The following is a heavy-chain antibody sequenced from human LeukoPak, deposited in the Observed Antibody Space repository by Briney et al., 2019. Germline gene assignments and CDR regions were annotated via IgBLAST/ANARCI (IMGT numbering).Heavy chain of an antibody. D-gene: IGHD3-16*02. CDR2: IYPGDSDT. V-gene: IGHV5-51*01. CDR3: ARRVLNYDYVWGSYRQDNWFDP. J-gene: IGHJ5*02. Sequence: GESLKISCKGSGYSFTSYWIGWVRQMPGKGLEWMGIIYPGDSDTRYSPSFQGQVTISADKSISTAYLQWSSLKASDTAMYYCARRVLNYDYVWGSYRQDNWFDPWGQGTLVTVSS. CDR1: GYSFTSYW.